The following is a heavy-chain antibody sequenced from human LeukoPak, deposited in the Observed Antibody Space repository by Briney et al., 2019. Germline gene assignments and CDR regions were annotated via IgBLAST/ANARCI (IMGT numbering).Heavy chain of an antibody. CDR3: ARVYYGSGWD. J-gene: IGHJ4*02. D-gene: IGHD3-10*01. Sequence: PGGSLRLTCAASGFTFSSYGMHWVRQAPGKGLEWVAFIRHDGSNKYYADSVKGRFTISRGNSKNTLYLQMNSLRAEDTAVYYCARVYYGSGWDWGQGTLVTVSS. CDR1: GFTFSSYG. V-gene: IGHV3-30*02. CDR2: IRHDGSNK.